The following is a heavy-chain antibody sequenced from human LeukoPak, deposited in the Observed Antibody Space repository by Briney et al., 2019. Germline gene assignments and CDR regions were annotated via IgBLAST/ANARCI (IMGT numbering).Heavy chain of an antibody. CDR2: INWNGGST. CDR3: ARYVSPQGGYYYYMDV. CDR1: GFTFDDYG. V-gene: IGHV3-20*01. Sequence: PGGSLRLSCAASGFTFDDYGMSWVRQAPGKGLEWVSGINWNGGSTGYADSVKGRFTISRDNAKNSLYLQMNSLRAEDTALYHCARYVSPQGGYYYYMDVWGKGTTVTVSS. J-gene: IGHJ6*03. D-gene: IGHD2-15*01.